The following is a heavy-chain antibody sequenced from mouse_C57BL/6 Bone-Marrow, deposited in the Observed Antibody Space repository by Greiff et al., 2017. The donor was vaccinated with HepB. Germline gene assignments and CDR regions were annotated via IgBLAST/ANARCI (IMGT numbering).Heavy chain of an antibody. Sequence: VHLVESDAELVKPGASVKISCKVSGYTFTDHTIHWMKQRPEQGLEWMGYIYPRDGSTKYNEKFKGKATLTADKSSSTAYMQLNSLTSEDSAVYFCARYTVVTHYYAMDYWGQGTSVTISS. V-gene: IGHV1-78*01. CDR3: ARYTVVTHYYAMDY. CDR1: GYTFTDHT. CDR2: IYPRDGST. D-gene: IGHD1-1*01. J-gene: IGHJ4*01.